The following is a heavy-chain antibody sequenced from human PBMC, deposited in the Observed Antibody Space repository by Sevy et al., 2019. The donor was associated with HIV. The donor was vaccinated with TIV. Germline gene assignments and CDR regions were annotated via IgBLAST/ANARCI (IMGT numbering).Heavy chain of an antibody. CDR2: ISDDGSKT. V-gene: IGHV3-30*04. J-gene: IGHJ4*02. Sequence: GGSLRLSCADSGFTFIDYAMHWVRQAPGKGLEWVSVISDDGSKTYYADSVNGGFTISRDNSKNTLYLQMNSRRADDTDVYYCARGRVTSHYFDYWGQGTLVTVSS. CDR1: GFTFIDYA. D-gene: IGHD2-21*02. CDR3: ARGRVTSHYFDY.